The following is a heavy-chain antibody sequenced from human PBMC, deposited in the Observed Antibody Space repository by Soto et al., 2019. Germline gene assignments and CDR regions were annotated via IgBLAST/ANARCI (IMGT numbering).Heavy chain of an antibody. CDR2: IYYSGST. J-gene: IGHJ4*02. CDR1: GGSISSYY. CDR3: ARHGAMITFGGVIPKWEFDY. V-gene: IGHV4-59*08. D-gene: IGHD3-16*02. Sequence: PSETLSLTCTVSGGSISSYYWSWIRQPPGKGLEWIGYIYYSGSTNYNPSLKSRVTISVDTSKNQFSLKLSSVTAADMAVYYCARHGAMITFGGVIPKWEFDYWGQGTLVTV.